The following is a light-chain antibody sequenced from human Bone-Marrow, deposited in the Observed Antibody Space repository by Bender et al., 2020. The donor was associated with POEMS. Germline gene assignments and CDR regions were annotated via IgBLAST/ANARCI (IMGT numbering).Light chain of an antibody. CDR2: GND. CDR3: AAWEDSLNGWV. CDR1: SSNIGTNP. Sequence: QSVLTQPPSASGTPGQRVTISCSGSSSNIGTNPVYWYQQVPGTAPKLLISGNDQRPSGVPDRFSGSKSGTSASLAISGLQSEDEADYYCAAWEDSLNGWVFGGGTKLTVL. J-gene: IGLJ3*02. V-gene: IGLV1-44*01.